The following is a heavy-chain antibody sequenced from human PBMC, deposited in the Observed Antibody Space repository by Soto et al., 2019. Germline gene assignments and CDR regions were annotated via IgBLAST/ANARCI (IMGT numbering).Heavy chain of an antibody. Sequence: SETLSLTCTVSGGSISSSSYYWGWIRQPPGKGLEWIGSIYYSGSTYYNPSLKSRVTISVDTSKNQFSLKLSSVTAADTAVYYCARRSDSSGYYYSPYYCYGMDVWGQGTTVTVSS. CDR3: ARRSDSSGYYYSPYYCYGMDV. V-gene: IGHV4-39*01. D-gene: IGHD3-22*01. CDR1: GGSISSSSYY. J-gene: IGHJ6*02. CDR2: IYYSGST.